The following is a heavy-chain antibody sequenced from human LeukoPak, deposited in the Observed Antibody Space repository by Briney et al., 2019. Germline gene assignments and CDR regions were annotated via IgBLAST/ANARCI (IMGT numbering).Heavy chain of an antibody. CDR3: ARVGGYSNWFDP. CDR1: GGSISSYY. V-gene: IGHV4-59*01. J-gene: IGHJ5*02. D-gene: IGHD5-12*01. CDR2: IYYSGST. Sequence: PSETLSLTCTVSGGSISSYYWSWIRRPPGKGLEWIGYIYYSGSTNYNPSLKSRVTISVDTSKNQFSLKLSSVTAADTAVYYCARVGGYSNWFDPWGQGTLVTVSS.